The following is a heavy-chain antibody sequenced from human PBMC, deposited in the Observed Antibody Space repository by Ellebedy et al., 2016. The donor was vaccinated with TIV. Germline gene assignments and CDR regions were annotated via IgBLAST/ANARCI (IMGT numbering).Heavy chain of an antibody. CDR3: AKVADGPGGVWVFDY. Sequence: PGGSLRLSCAASGFTFSSYSMNWVRQAPGKGLAWVSYISRSGSIMYYVDSVKGRFTLSRDNSKNTLYLQMNTLRDEDTAVYYCAKVADGPGGVWVFDYWGQGTLVTVSS. J-gene: IGHJ4*02. CDR2: ISRSGSIM. V-gene: IGHV3-48*02. CDR1: GFTFSSYS. D-gene: IGHD6-6*01.